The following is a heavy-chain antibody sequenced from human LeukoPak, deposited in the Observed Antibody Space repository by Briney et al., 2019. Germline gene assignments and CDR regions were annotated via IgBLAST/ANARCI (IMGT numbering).Heavy chain of an antibody. CDR1: GYSFTSYW. CDR3: ARNLRAVAGRGAFGAFDI. J-gene: IGHJ3*02. D-gene: IGHD6-19*01. V-gene: IGHV5-51*01. CDR2: IYPGDSDT. Sequence: GESLKISCKGSGYSFTSYWIGWVRQMPGKGLEWMGIIYPGDSDTRYSPSFQGQVTISADKSISTAYLQWSSLKASDTAMCYCARNLRAVAGRGAFGAFDIWGQGTMVTVSS.